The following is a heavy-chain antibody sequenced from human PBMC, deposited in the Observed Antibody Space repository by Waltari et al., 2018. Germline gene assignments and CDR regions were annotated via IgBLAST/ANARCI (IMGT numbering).Heavy chain of an antibody. CDR2: LEAEDGGA. D-gene: IGHD3-3*01. CDR1: GYTLTELS. Sequence: QVQPEQSGAEVKKPGASVKVSCKVVGYTLTELSMHWVRQAPGKGLEWMGGLEAEDGGAVFEQKFQGRLTLTEDTPANTAYMELTSLTSEDTAVYYCASGLIIPGRFRLGYWGQGTLVTVSA. CDR3: ASGLIIPGRFRLGY. J-gene: IGHJ4*02. V-gene: IGHV1-24*01.